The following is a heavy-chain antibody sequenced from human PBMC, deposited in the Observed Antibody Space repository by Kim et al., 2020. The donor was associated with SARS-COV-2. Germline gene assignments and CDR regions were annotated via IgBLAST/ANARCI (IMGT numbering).Heavy chain of an antibody. CDR1: GFTFDDYA. D-gene: IGHD5-12*01. CDR3: AKDPTRDGYNTYYFDY. CDR2: ISGDGGST. J-gene: IGHJ4*02. V-gene: IGHV3-43*02. Sequence: GGSLRLSCAASGFTFDDYAMHWVRQAPGKGLEWVSLISGDGGSTYYADSVKGRFTISRDNSKNSLYLQMNSLRTEDTALYYCAKDPTRDGYNTYYFDYWGQGTLVTVSS.